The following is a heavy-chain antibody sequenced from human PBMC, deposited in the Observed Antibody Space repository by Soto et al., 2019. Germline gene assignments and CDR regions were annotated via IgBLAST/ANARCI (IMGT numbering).Heavy chain of an antibody. CDR3: ARDRTFCGSTSCYHHYYYYGMDV. V-gene: IGHV3-30*04. D-gene: IGHD2-2*01. Sequence: PGGSLRLSCEASRLSISIYTMHWVRQAPGKGLEWVAVISSDGRSNYCADSVKGRFTISRDNSKNTLYLHMDSLRPEDTAVYYCARDRTFCGSTSCYHHYYYYGMDVWGQGTTVTVSS. CDR2: ISSDGRSN. CDR1: RLSISIYT. J-gene: IGHJ6*02.